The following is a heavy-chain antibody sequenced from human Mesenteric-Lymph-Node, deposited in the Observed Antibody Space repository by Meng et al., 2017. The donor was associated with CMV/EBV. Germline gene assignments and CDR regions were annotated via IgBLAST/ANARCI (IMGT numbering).Heavy chain of an antibody. J-gene: IGHJ4*02. CDR1: GFTFSRYW. CDR2: IKQDGSEK. Sequence: GESLKISCAGSGFTFSRYWMTWVRQAPGKGLEWVASIKQDGSEKYYVDFVKGRFTISRDNAKNSLYLQMNSLRAEDTAVYYCARDLNLDYWGQGTLVTVSS. V-gene: IGHV3-7*01. CDR3: ARDLNLDY.